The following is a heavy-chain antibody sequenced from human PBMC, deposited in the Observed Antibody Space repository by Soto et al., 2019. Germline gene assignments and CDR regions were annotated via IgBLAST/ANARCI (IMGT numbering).Heavy chain of an antibody. D-gene: IGHD1-1*01. J-gene: IGHJ4*02. CDR2: IYHSGST. CDR1: GYSISSGYY. CDR3: ARELERIDY. Sequence: SETLSLTCAVSGYSISSGYYWGWIRQPPGKGLEWIGSIYHSGSTYYNPSLKSRVTISVDTSKNQFSLKLSSVTAADTAVYYRARELERIDYWGQGTLVTVSS. V-gene: IGHV4-38-2*02.